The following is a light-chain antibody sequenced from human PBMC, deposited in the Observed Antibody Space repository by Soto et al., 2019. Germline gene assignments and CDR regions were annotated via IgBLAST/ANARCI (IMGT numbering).Light chain of an antibody. CDR2: KAS. CDR1: QGIRND. V-gene: IGKV1-5*03. Sequence: IQMTQSPSSLSASVGDRVTITCRASQGIRNDLGWYQQKPGKAPKLLIYKASSLESGVPSRFSGSGSGTEFTLTISSLQPDDFATYYCQQYSSFSRTFGQGTKVDIK. J-gene: IGKJ1*01. CDR3: QQYSSFSRT.